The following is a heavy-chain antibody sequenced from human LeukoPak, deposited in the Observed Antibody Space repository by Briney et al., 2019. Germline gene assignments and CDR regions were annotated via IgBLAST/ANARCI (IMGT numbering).Heavy chain of an antibody. D-gene: IGHD4/OR15-4a*01. CDR2: IGGSGGST. J-gene: IGHJ4*02. CDR3: ARKAFGATSRYFAY. V-gene: IGHV3-23*01. CDR1: GFTFSNYA. Sequence: GGSLRPSCAASGFTFSNYAMYWVRQAPGKGLEWVSAIGGSGGSTYYADSVKGRFTISRDNSKNTLYLQMNSLRAEDTAIYYCARKAFGATSRYFAYWGQGTLVTVSS.